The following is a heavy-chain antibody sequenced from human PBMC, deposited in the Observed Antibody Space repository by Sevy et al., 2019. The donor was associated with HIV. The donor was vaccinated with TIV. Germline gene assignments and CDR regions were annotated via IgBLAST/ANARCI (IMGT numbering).Heavy chain of an antibody. CDR1: GFSVSSYY. CDR2: KESGGQT. V-gene: IGHV3-53*01. Sequence: GGSLRLSCAASGFSVSSYYMGWVRQAPGKGLEWVSTKESGGQTYYGDTVRGGLTIARDESANNLFLQLNNLRAEDTCVYYCARMTSTCSIDSWGQGTLVTVSS. D-gene: IGHD2-21*01. CDR3: ARMTSTCSIDS. J-gene: IGHJ4*02.